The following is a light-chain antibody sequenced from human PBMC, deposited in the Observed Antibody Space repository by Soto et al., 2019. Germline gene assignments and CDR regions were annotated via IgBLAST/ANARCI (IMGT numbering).Light chain of an antibody. CDR1: QSVLYSSNNKNY. CDR2: WAS. V-gene: IGKV4-1*01. J-gene: IGKJ2*01. CDR3: QQYYSTSMYT. Sequence: DIVMTQSPDSLAVSLGERATINCKSSQSVLYSSNNKNYLAWYQQKPGQPPKLLIYWASTRESGVPDRFSGSGAGAEYTVINSSLQDEDDAVFYCQQYYSTSMYTFGQATKLEIK.